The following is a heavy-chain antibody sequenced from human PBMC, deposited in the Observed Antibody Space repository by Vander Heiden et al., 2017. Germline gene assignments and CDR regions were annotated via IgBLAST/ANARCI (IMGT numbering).Heavy chain of an antibody. CDR1: GFTFRNAW. D-gene: IGHD3-22*01. V-gene: IGHV3-15*01. J-gene: IGHJ4*02. CDR2: IKSKTDGGTT. Sequence: EVQLVQSGGGLVKPGGSLRLSCAASGFTFRNAWMSWVRQAPGKGLEWVGRIKSKTDGGTTDYAAPVKGRFTISRDDSKNTLYLQMNSLKTEDTAVYYCTTDIGYYDSSGRDYWGQGTLVTVSS. CDR3: TTDIGYYDSSGRDY.